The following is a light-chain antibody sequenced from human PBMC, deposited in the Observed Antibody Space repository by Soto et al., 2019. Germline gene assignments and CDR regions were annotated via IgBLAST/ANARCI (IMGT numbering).Light chain of an antibody. CDR1: QSISGC. V-gene: IGKV1-5*01. J-gene: IGKJ1*01. CDR2: GTS. CDR3: QQHETCSLT. Sequence: DVQLTQSPSSLSASVGDTVTVTCRASQSISGCLAWYQQKAGKAPKLLIYGTSTLQRGVPSRFSGRGSGTKFTLTIASLQPDDFATYYCQQHETCSLTFGPGTRVDI.